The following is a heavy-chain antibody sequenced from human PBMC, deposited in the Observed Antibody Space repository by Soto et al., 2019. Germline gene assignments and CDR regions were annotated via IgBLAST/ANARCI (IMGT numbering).Heavy chain of an antibody. V-gene: IGHV5-51*01. J-gene: IGHJ6*02. CDR2: IYPGDSDT. Sequence: GGSPKSSCKGTGYSFTSYWSGWVRPMPGKGLMCKGIIYPGDSDTRYSPSFQGQVTISADKSISTAYLQWSSLKASDTAMYYCARVGSSTSSEGSPYYYYGMDVWGQGTTVTVSS. CDR3: ARVGSSTSSEGSPYYYYGMDV. CDR1: GYSFTSYW. D-gene: IGHD2-2*01.